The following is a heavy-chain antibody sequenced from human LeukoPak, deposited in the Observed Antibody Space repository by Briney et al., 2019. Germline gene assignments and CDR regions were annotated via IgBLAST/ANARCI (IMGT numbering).Heavy chain of an antibody. CDR2: INPNSGGT. J-gene: IGHJ3*02. V-gene: IGHV1-2*04. CDR3: ARETYCGGDCYSAFDI. CDR1: GYTFTGYY. Sequence: ASVKVSCKASGYTFTGYYMHWVRQAPGQGLEWMGWINPNSGGTNYAQKFQGWVTMTRDTSISTAYMELSRLRSDDTAVYYCARETYCGGDCYSAFDIWGQGTMVTVSS. D-gene: IGHD2-21*02.